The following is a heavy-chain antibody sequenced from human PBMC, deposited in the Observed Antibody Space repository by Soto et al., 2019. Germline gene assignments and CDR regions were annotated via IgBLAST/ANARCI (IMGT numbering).Heavy chain of an antibody. CDR3: ARSMGYCSSTSCYHSQYYYYGMDV. D-gene: IGHD2-2*01. J-gene: IGHJ6*02. V-gene: IGHV4-59*01. CDR1: GGSISSYY. CDR2: IYYSGST. Sequence: TLSLTCTVSGGSISSYYWSWIRQPPGKGLEWIGYIYYSGSTNYNPSLKSRVTISVDTSKNQFSLKLSSVTAADTAVYYCARSMGYCSSTSCYHSQYYYYGMDVWGQGATVTVSS.